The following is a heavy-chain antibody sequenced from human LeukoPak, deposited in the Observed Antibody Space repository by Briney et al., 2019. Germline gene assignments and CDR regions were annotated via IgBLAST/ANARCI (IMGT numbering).Heavy chain of an antibody. J-gene: IGHJ4*02. CDR2: ISWNSGSI. V-gene: IGHV3-9*01. D-gene: IGHD3-9*01. Sequence: GGSLRLSCAASGFTFDDYAMHWVRQAPGKGLEWVSGISWNSGSIGYADSVKGRFTISRDNAKNSLYLQMNSQRAEDTALYYCAKTTDYDILTGTSTNYFDYWGQGTLVTVSS. CDR1: GFTFDDYA. CDR3: AKTTDYDILTGTSTNYFDY.